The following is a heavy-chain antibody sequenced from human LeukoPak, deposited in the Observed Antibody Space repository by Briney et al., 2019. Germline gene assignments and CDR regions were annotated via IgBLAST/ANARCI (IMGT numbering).Heavy chain of an antibody. Sequence: GASVKVSCKASGYTFTSYGISWVRQAPGQGLEWMGWISAYNGNTNYAQKLQGRVTMTTDTSTSTAYMELRSLRSDDTAVYYCARVAVGYGAPTAHLDIDYWGQGTLVTVSS. V-gene: IGHV1-18*01. D-gene: IGHD5-12*01. CDR1: GYTFTSYG. CDR3: ARVAVGYGAPTAHLDIDY. CDR2: ISAYNGNT. J-gene: IGHJ4*02.